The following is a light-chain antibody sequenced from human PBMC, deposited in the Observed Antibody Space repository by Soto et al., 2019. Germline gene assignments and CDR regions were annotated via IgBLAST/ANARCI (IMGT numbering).Light chain of an antibody. CDR1: SSNIGAGYD. CDR3: QSYDSSRSGDVV. J-gene: IGLJ2*01. Sequence: QSVLTQPPSVSGAPGQRVTISCTGSSSNIGAGYDVHWYQQLPGTAPKLLIYGNSNRPSGVPDRFSGSKSGTSASLAITGLQAEDEADYYCQSYDSSRSGDVVFGGGTTLTVL. V-gene: IGLV1-40*01. CDR2: GNS.